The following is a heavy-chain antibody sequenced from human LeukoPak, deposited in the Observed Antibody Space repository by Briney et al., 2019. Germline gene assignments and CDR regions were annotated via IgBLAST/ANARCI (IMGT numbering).Heavy chain of an antibody. J-gene: IGHJ4*02. V-gene: IGHV6-1*01. CDR1: GDSVSNNIAT. Sequence: SQTLSLTCAISGDSVSNNIATWNWVRQSPSRGLEWLGRTYYRSRWGNDYAISVKSRITINPDTSRNQFSLQLNSVTPEDTAVYYCARGVDTAMVNKPDLDYWGQGTLVTVSS. CDR2: TYYRSRWGN. CDR3: ARGVDTAMVNKPDLDY. D-gene: IGHD5-18*01.